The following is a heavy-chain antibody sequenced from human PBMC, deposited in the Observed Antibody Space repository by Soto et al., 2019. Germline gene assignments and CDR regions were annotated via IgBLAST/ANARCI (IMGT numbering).Heavy chain of an antibody. J-gene: IGHJ6*03. CDR2: MNPNSGNT. CDR3: AIGYCSSTSCPSYYYYYYMDV. V-gene: IGHV1-8*01. D-gene: IGHD2-2*03. CDR1: GYTFTSYD. Sequence: ASVKVSCKASGYTFTSYDINWVRQATGQGLEWMGWMNPNSGNTGYAQKFQGRVTMTRNTSISTAYMGLSSLRSEDTAVYYCAIGYCSSTSCPSYYYYYYMDVWGKGTTVTVSS.